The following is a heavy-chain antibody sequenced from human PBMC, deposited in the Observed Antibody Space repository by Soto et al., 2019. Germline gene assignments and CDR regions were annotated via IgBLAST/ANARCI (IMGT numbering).Heavy chain of an antibody. CDR1: GFTFSSYW. D-gene: IGHD6-13*01. CDR3: ASKHSSRAFDY. V-gene: IGHV3-74*01. Sequence: EVQLVESGGGLVQPGGSLRLSCAASGFTFSSYWMHWVRQAPGKGLVWVSRINSDGSSTTYADSVEGRFTISRDNAKNTVYLQMNSLRAEDTAVYYGASKHSSRAFDYWGQGTLVTVSS. J-gene: IGHJ4*02. CDR2: INSDGSST.